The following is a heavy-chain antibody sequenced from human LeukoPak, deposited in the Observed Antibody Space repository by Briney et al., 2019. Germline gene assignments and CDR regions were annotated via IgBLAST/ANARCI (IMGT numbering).Heavy chain of an antibody. Sequence: ASVKVSCKASGYTFTGYYMHWVRQAPGQGLEWMGWINPNSGGTNYAQKFQGRVTMTRDTSISTAYMELSSLRSEDTAVYYCARGSRCGYCQGVPGRGRDGYNSAYWGQGTLVTVSS. D-gene: IGHD5-24*01. CDR1: GYTFTGYY. J-gene: IGHJ4*02. CDR2: INPNSGGT. V-gene: IGHV1-2*02. CDR3: ARGSRCGYCQGVPGRGRDGYNSAY.